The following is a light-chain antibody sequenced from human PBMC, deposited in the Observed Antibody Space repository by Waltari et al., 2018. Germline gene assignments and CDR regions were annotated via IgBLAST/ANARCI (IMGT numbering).Light chain of an antibody. CDR1: QSVLHSSNNKNY. CDR3: QQCYSLPLT. J-gene: IGKJ4*01. CDR2: WAS. V-gene: IGKV4-1*01. Sequence: DIVMTQSPDSLAVSLGERATIQCKSRQSVLHSSNNKNYLAWYQQKPGQPPKLLIYWASTRESGVPDRFSGSGSGTDFTLTISSLQAEDVAVYYCQQCYSLPLTFGGGTKVDIK.